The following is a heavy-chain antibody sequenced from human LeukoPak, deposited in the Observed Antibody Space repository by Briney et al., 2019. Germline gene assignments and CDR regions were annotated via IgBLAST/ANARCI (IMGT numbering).Heavy chain of an antibody. D-gene: IGHD2-2*01. CDR3: ARDCRSTSCLEDGAFDI. V-gene: IGHV3-74*01. CDR1: GFTFSSYW. J-gene: IGHJ3*02. CDR2: INSDGSTT. Sequence: GGSLRLSCAASGFTFSSYWMHWVRQAPGKGLVWVSRINSDGSTTNYADSVRGRFTISRDNAKNTLYLQMNSLRAEDTAVYYCARDCRSTSCLEDGAFDIWGQGTMVTVSS.